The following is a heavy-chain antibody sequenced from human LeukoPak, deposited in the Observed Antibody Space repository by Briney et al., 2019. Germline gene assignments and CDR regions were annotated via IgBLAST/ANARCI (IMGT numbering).Heavy chain of an antibody. CDR3: ARARYGDYVCWFDP. J-gene: IGHJ5*02. CDR1: GYTFTSYG. D-gene: IGHD4-17*01. CDR2: ISAYNGNT. Sequence: ASVKVSCKASGYTFTSYGISWVRQAPGQGLEWMGWISAYNGNTNYAQKLQGRVTMTTDTSTSTAYMELRSLRSDDTAVYYCARARYGDYVCWFDPWGQGTLVTVSS. V-gene: IGHV1-18*01.